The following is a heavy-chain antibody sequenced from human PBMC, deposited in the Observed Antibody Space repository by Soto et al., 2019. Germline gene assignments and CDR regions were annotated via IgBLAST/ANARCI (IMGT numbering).Heavy chain of an antibody. CDR2: TYYSGST. J-gene: IGHJ4*02. V-gene: IGHV4-30-4*01. Sequence: SETLSIACTVSGGSISSGDYYWSWIRQPPGKGLEWIGYTYYSGSTYYNPSLKSRVTISVDTSKNQFSLKLSSVTAADTAVYYCARSPRSSSSPPTGYWGQGTLVTVSS. CDR3: ARSPRSSSSPPTGY. CDR1: GGSISSGDYY. D-gene: IGHD6-6*01.